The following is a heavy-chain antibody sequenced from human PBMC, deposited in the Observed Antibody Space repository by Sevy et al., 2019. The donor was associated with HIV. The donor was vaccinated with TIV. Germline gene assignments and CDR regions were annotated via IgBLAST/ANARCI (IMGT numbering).Heavy chain of an antibody. Sequence: GGSLRLSCAASGFTFSSYGMHWVRQAPGKGLEWVAVIWYDGINKYYGDSVKGRFTISRENSKHTVYLQMNSLRAEDTAVYYRARAGDIVEVVADYGMDVWGQGTTVTVSS. CDR3: ARAGDIVEVVADYGMDV. V-gene: IGHV3-33*01. CDR1: GFTFSSYG. J-gene: IGHJ6*02. CDR2: IWYDGINK. D-gene: IGHD2-15*01.